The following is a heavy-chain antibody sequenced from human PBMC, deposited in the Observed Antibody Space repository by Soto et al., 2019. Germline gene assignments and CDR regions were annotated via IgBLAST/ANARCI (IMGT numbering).Heavy chain of an antibody. CDR3: ARGGPYYYDSSRNCFDP. CDR1: GGSFSGYY. J-gene: IGHJ5*02. V-gene: IGHV4-34*01. CDR2: INHSGST. Sequence: KPSETLSLTCAVCGGSFSGYYWSWIRQPPGKGLEWIGEINHSGSTNYNPSLKSRVTISVDTSKNQFSLKLSSVTAADRAVYYCARGGPYYYDSSRNCFDPWGQGTLVTVCS. D-gene: IGHD3-22*01.